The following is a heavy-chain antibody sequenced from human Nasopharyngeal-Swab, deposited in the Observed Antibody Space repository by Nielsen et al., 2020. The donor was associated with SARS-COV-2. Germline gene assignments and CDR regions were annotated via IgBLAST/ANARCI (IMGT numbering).Heavy chain of an antibody. CDR3: AKVPSGWYSALWY. D-gene: IGHD6-19*01. CDR1: GFTFSSYA. V-gene: IGHV3-64*04. J-gene: IGHJ4*02. CDR2: ISSNGGST. Sequence: GGSLRLSCSASGFTFSSYAMHWVRQAPGKGLEYVSAISSNGGSTYYADSVKGRFTISRDNSKNTLYLQMNSLRAEDTVVYYCAKVPSGWYSALWYWGQGTLVTVSS.